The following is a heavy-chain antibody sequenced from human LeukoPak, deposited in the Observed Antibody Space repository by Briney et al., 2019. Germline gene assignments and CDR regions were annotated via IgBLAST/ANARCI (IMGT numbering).Heavy chain of an antibody. V-gene: IGHV3-53*01. J-gene: IGHJ4*02. Sequence: GGSLRLSCAASGFTVSSNYMSWVRQAPGKGLEWVSVIYSGGSTYYADSVKGRFTISRDNSKNTLYLQMNSLRAEDTAVYYCARDANDVCSGGSCYSGYFDYWGQGTLVTVSS. CDR3: ARDANDVCSGGSCYSGYFDY. D-gene: IGHD2-15*01. CDR1: GFTVSSNY. CDR2: IYSGGST.